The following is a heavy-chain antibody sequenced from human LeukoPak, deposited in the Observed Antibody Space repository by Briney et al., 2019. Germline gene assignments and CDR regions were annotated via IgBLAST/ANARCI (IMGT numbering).Heavy chain of an antibody. CDR2: IYYSGST. CDR3: ARHDPPGVRGVMGWFDP. V-gene: IGHV4-39*01. CDR1: GGSISSGDYY. D-gene: IGHD3-10*01. J-gene: IGHJ5*02. Sequence: SETLSLTCTVSGGSISSGDYYGSWIRQPPGKGLEWIGSIYYSGSTYYNPSLKSRVTISVDTSKNQFSLKLSSVTAADTAVYYCARHDPPGVRGVMGWFDPWGQGTLVTVSS.